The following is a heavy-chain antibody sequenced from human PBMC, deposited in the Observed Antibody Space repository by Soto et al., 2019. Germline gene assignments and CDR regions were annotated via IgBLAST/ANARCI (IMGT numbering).Heavy chain of an antibody. CDR3: ARIGHDDAFDI. J-gene: IGHJ3*02. Sequence: SVKVSCKASGGTFSSYAISWVRQAPGQGLEWMGGIIPNCGTTNYAQKFQGWVTMTRDASISTAYMELSRLRSDDTAVYYCARIGHDDAFDIWGQGTMVTVSS. CDR2: IIPNCGTT. V-gene: IGHV1-69*05. CDR1: GGTFSSYA.